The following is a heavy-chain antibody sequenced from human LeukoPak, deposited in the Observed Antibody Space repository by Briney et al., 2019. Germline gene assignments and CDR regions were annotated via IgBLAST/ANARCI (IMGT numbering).Heavy chain of an antibody. V-gene: IGHV4-34*01. Sequence: SSETLSLTCAVYGGSFSGYYWSWIRQSPGEGLEWIGEINDRGNTNSNPSLKSRVTISVDPPKNQVSLKLSSVTAADTAVFYCARGRAEIFGVIIPDRYNYYYMDVWGQGTLVTVSS. J-gene: IGHJ6*03. CDR2: INDRGNT. CDR1: GGSFSGYY. D-gene: IGHD3-3*01. CDR3: ARGRAEIFGVIIPDRYNYYYMDV.